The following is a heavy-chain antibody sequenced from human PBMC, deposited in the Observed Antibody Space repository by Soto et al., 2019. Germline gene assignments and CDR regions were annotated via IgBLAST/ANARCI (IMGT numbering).Heavy chain of an antibody. CDR2: ISYDGSNK. V-gene: IGHV3-30*18. J-gene: IGHJ4*02. D-gene: IGHD4-17*01. CDR3: AKVGTGYGDYLFDY. Sequence: QVQLVESGGGVVQPGRSLRLSCAASGFTFSSYGMHWVRQAPGKGLEWVAVISYDGSNKYYADSVKGRFTTSRDNPKNPLYLQMNSLRAEDTAVYYCAKVGTGYGDYLFDYWGQGTLVTVSS. CDR1: GFTFSSYG.